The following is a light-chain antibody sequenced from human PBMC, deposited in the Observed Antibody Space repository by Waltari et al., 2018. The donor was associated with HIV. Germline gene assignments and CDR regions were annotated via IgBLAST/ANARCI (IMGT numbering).Light chain of an antibody. CDR2: DDS. CDR1: NIGSKS. J-gene: IGLJ1*01. Sequence: SYVLTQPPSVSVAPGQTARITCGGNNIGSKSVHWYQQKPGQAPVLVVYDDSDRPSGIPEGFSGSNSGNTATLTISRVEAGDEADYYCQVWDSSSDHPVFGTGTKVTVL. V-gene: IGLV3-21*02. CDR3: QVWDSSSDHPV.